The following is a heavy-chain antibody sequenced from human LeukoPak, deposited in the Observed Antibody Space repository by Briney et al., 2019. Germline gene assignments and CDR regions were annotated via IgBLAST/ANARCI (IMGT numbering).Heavy chain of an antibody. V-gene: IGHV1-18*01. J-gene: IGHJ4*02. CDR1: GYTFTSYG. D-gene: IGHD6-19*01. Sequence: ASVTVSCKASGYTFTSYGISWVRQAPGQGREWMGWISAYNGNTNYAQKLQGRVTTTTDKSTSTAYMELSSLRSEDTAVYYCAREREVAGFDYWGQGTLVTVSS. CDR3: AREREVAGFDY. CDR2: ISAYNGNT.